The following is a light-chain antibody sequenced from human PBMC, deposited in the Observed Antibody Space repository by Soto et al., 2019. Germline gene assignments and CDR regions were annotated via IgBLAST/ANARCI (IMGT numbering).Light chain of an antibody. V-gene: IGLV2-11*01. Sequence: QSALTQPRSVSGSPGQSVTISCTGPSSDVGGYKFFSWYQRHPGKGPKLIIYDVTKRPSGVPDRFSGSKSGNTASLTISGRQAEDEADDYCCAYAGSYTFVLFGGGTQLTVL. CDR2: DVT. CDR3: CAYAGSYTFVL. J-gene: IGLJ7*01. CDR1: SSDVGGYKF.